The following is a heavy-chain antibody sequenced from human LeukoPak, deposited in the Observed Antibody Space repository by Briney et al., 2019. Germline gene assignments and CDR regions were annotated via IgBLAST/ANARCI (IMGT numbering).Heavy chain of an antibody. D-gene: IGHD6-6*01. CDR1: GYTFTSYG. Sequence: GASVKVSCKASGYTFTSYGISWVRQAPGQGPEWMGWISAYNGNTNYAQKLQGRVTMTTDTSTSTAYMELRSLRSDDTAVYYCARDPEDSSSSGVDWFDPWGQGTLVTVSS. CDR3: ARDPEDSSSSGVDWFDP. CDR2: ISAYNGNT. J-gene: IGHJ5*02. V-gene: IGHV1-18*01.